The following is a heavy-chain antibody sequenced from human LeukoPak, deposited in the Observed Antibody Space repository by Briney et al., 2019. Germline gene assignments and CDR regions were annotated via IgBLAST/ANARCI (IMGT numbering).Heavy chain of an antibody. D-gene: IGHD6-6*01. J-gene: IGHJ4*02. CDR2: IWYDGSNK. Sequence: GGSLRLSCAASGFTFTSYSMNWVRQAPGKGLEWVAVIWYDGSNKYYADSVKGRFTISRDNSKNTLYLQMNSLRAEDTAVYYCASYYSSSSGAGLDYWGQGTLVTVSS. CDR1: GFTFTSYS. CDR3: ASYYSSSSGAGLDY. V-gene: IGHV3-33*08.